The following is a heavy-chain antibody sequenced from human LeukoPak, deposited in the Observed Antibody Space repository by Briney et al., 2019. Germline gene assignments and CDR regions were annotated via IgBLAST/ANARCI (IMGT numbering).Heavy chain of an antibody. D-gene: IGHD2-2*01. CDR3: ASIGYCSSTSCAPIP. CDR2: INWNGGST. J-gene: IGHJ5*02. CDR1: GFTFDDYG. V-gene: IGHV3-20*01. Sequence: GRSLRLSCAASGFTFDDYGMSWVRQAPGKGLEWVSGINWNGGSTGYADSVKGRFTISRDNAKNSLYLQMNSLRAEDTALYHCASIGYCSSTSCAPIPWGQGTLVIVSS.